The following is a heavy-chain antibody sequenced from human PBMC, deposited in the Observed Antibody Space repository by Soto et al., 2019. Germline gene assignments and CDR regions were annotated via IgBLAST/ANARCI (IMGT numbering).Heavy chain of an antibody. CDR2: INTYKGDT. D-gene: IGHD3-3*01. CDR3: ARDAAFWSGRNLNWFDS. V-gene: IGHV1-18*04. Sequence: QVHLVQSGAEVKEPGASVKVSCKASGYTFRNYAITWVRQAPGQGLEWMGWINTYKGDTNYAHKFQGRVTMTTDTSTSTAYMELRSLRSDDTARYYCARDAAFWSGRNLNWFDSWGQGTLVTVSS. CDR1: GYTFRNYA. J-gene: IGHJ5*01.